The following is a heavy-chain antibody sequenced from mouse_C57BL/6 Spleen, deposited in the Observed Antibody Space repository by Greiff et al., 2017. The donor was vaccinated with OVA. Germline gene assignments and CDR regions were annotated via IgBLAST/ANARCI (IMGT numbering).Heavy chain of an antibody. D-gene: IGHD1-1*01. J-gene: IGHJ4*01. CDR1: GYAFTNYL. CDR3: ARTATVGLSMDY. CDR2: IDPGSGDT. Sequence: VQLQQSGAELVRPGASVKVSCKASGYAFTNYLIEWVNKRPGQGLEWIGVIDPGSGDTNYNEKFKGKATLTVDKSSSTAYMGLSSLTSEDSAVYISARTATVGLSMDYCGQGTTVTVSS. V-gene: IGHV1-54*01.